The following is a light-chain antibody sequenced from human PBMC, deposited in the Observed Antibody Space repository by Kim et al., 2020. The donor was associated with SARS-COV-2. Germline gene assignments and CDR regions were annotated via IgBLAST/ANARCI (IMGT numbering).Light chain of an antibody. CDR3: KQYNSYPVT. CDR2: KAS. CDR1: QSVTYW. Sequence: DIQMTQSPSTLSASVGDSVTITCRASQSVTYWLAWYQQKPGKAPKLLIYKASGLESGVPSRFSGSGSGTEFALTISSLQPDDFATYYCKQYNSYPVTFGGGTKVDIK. J-gene: IGKJ4*01. V-gene: IGKV1-5*03.